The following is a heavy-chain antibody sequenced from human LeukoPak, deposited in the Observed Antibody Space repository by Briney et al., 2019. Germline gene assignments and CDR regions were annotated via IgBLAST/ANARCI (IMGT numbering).Heavy chain of an antibody. D-gene: IGHD7-27*01. CDR2: IRESRSGLGSGM. V-gene: IGHV3-48*04. J-gene: IGHJ4*02. CDR3: ARDNNWGFDY. CDR1: GFIFSDYS. Sequence: GGSLRLSCAASGFIFSDYSMNWVRQAPGKGLEWISNIRESRSGLGSGMYYADSVRGRFTISRDDAKNSLYLQMSSLRAEDTAFYYCARDNNWGFDYWGQGALVTVSS.